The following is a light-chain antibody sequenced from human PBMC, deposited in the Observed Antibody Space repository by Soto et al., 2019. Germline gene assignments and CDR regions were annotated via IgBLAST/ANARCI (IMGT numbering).Light chain of an antibody. V-gene: IGLV2-14*01. Sequence: QSALTQPASVSGSPGQSITISCTGTSSDVGGYNYVSWYQQHPGKALKLMIYEVSNRPPGVSNRFSGSKSGNTASLTISGLQSEDEADYFCSSYGSTSTRYVFGTGTKVTVL. J-gene: IGLJ1*01. CDR1: SSDVGGYNY. CDR3: SSYGSTSTRYV. CDR2: EVS.